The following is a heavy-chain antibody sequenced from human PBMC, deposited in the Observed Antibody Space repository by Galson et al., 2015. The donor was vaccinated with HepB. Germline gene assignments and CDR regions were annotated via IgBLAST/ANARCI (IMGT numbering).Heavy chain of an antibody. V-gene: IGHV6-1*01. CDR3: ARGVASSRSVSGFEY. CDR2: TYYRSKWYD. CDR1: GDSVSSNSAT. J-gene: IGHJ4*02. D-gene: IGHD6-13*01. Sequence: CAISGDSVSSNSATWNRIRQSPSRGLEWLGRTYYRSKWYDDYEVSVKSRLTINPDTSKNQFSLHLNSVTPEDTAVYYCARGVASSRSVSGFEYGCQGTLVTVSS.